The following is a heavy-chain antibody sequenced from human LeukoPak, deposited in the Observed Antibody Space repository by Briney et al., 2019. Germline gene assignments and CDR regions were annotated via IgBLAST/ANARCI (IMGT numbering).Heavy chain of an antibody. CDR2: IWYDGSNK. V-gene: IGHV3-33*01. D-gene: IGHD3-3*01. J-gene: IGHJ6*03. CDR1: GFTFSSYG. CDR3: ARVVWSSGYDFWVYYYYMDV. Sequence: PVRSLRLSCAASGFTFSSYGMHWVPHAPGKGLGRVSVIWYDGSNKYYADSVKGRFTISRDNSKNTLYLQMNSLRAEDTAVYYCARVVWSSGYDFWVYYYYMDVWGKGTTVTVSS.